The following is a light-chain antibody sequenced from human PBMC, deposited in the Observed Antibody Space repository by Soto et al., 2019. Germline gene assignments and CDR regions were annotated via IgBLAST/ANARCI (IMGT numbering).Light chain of an antibody. J-gene: IGKJ1*01. Sequence: EIVLTQSPATLSLSPGERATLSCRASQSLSSYLAWYQQKPGPAARLLIYDGSNRATGIPARFSGSGSGTDFTLTISSLEPEDFAVYYCQQRSNWPWTFGQGTKVEIK. V-gene: IGKV3-11*01. CDR3: QQRSNWPWT. CDR2: DGS. CDR1: QSLSSY.